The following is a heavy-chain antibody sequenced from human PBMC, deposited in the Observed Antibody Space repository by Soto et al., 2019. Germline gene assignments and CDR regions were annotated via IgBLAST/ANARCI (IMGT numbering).Heavy chain of an antibody. CDR2: IDGSGSET. V-gene: IGHV3-23*01. D-gene: IGHD6-25*01. CDR3: AKEGLQRLFNFDY. Sequence: GALRLSCAASGFTFDNYVMAWVRQAPGKGLEWVSGIDGSGSETFYAESVKGRFTISRDNSKNTVYLQMDSLRVEDTAVYYCAKEGLQRLFNFDYWGHGTLVTVSS. J-gene: IGHJ4*01. CDR1: GFTFDNYV.